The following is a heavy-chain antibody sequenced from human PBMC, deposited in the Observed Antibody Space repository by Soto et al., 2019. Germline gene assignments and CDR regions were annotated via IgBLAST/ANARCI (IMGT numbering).Heavy chain of an antibody. J-gene: IGHJ4*02. CDR1: GFTFSTYA. Sequence: EVQLLESGGGLVQPGGSLRLSCVASGFTFSTYALSWVRQAPGKGLEWVSIIGNSGGVTVFADSVNGHFTISRDNSKNTQYLQMTSLPAEDTAVYYCAKHFVNGEIDYWGQGTLVTVSS. V-gene: IGHV3-23*01. D-gene: IGHD3-10*01. CDR3: AKHFVNGEIDY. CDR2: IGNSGGVT.